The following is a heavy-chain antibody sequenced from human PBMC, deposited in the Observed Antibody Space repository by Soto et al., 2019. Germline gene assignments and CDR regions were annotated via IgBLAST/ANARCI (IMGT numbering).Heavy chain of an antibody. D-gene: IGHD3-22*01. J-gene: IGHJ6*02. CDR3: ARDRNYYDSSGYFPYYGMDV. Sequence: KPSETLSLTCTVSGGSISSYYWSWIRQPPGKGLEWIGYIYYSGSTNYNPSLKSRVTISVDTSKNQFSLKLSSVTAADTAVYYCARDRNYYDSSGYFPYYGMDVWGQGTTVTVSS. V-gene: IGHV4-59*01. CDR1: GGSISSYY. CDR2: IYYSGST.